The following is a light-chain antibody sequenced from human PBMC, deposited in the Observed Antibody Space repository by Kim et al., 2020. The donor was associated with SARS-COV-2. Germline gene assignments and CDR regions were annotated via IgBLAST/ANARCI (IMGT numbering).Light chain of an antibody. CDR2: RDR. V-gene: IGLV3-9*01. Sequence: VDLGKAASNTCGGNNIGTKNVHWFQQKPGQAPVLVIYRDRIRPSGIPERFSGSNSGNTATLTISRARPVDEADYYCQVWDSSTGVFGGGTQLTVL. CDR3: QVWDSSTGV. CDR1: NIGTKN. J-gene: IGLJ3*02.